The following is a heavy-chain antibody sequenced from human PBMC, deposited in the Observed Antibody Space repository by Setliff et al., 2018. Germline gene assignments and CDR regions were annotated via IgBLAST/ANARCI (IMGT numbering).Heavy chain of an antibody. CDR3: ARGYCSSPSCFFAGWFDP. Sequence: SETLSLTCTVSGDSISGDYWSWIRQPPGKGLEWIGNIYTSGSIKYNPSLRSRVTISVDTSKNQFSLRLTSVTAADTAVYYCARGYCSSPSCFFAGWFDPWGQGTLVTVSS. D-gene: IGHD2-2*01. CDR2: IYTSGSI. CDR1: GDSISGDY. V-gene: IGHV4-4*08. J-gene: IGHJ5*02.